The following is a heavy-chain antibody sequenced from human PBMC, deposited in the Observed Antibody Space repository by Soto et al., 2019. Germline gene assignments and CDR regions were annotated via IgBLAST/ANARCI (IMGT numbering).Heavy chain of an antibody. CDR3: ARETYYYDSSGYFYYYYGMDV. CDR1: GHTFTSYG. D-gene: IGHD3-22*01. V-gene: IGHV1-18*01. J-gene: IGHJ6*02. Sequence: ASVKVSCKASGHTFTSYGISWVRQAPGQGLEWMGWISAYNGNTNYAQKLQGRVTMTTDTSTSTAYMELRSLRSDDTAVYYCARETYYYDSSGYFYYYYGMDVWGQGTTVTVSS. CDR2: ISAYNGNT.